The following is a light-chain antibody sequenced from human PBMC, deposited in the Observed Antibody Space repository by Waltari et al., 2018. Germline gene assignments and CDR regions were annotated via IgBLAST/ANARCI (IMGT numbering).Light chain of an antibody. Sequence: SALTQPAYVSGSPGQSITISCAGPTSDVVTYILVSWYQQNPGHPPKLMIHEGTQRPSGISNRFSGSNSDNTAALTISVLQFEDEAYYYCCSYAGSSPLFGGGTRVTVL. CDR1: TSDVVTYIL. J-gene: IGLJ3*02. V-gene: IGLV2-23*01. CDR3: CSYAGSSPL. CDR2: EGT.